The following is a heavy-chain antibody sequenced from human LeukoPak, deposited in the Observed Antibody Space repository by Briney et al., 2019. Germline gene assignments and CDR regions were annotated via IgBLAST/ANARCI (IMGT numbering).Heavy chain of an antibody. V-gene: IGHV3-21*04. J-gene: IGHJ4*02. CDR3: AKEGGSSSWYTFDY. D-gene: IGHD6-13*01. Sequence: PGGPLRLSCAASGFTFSSYSMNWVRQAPGKGLEWVSSISSSSSYIYYADSVKGRFTISRDNSKNTLYLQMNSLRAEDTAVYYCAKEGGSSSWYTFDYWGQGTLVTVSS. CDR1: GFTFSSYS. CDR2: ISSSSSYI.